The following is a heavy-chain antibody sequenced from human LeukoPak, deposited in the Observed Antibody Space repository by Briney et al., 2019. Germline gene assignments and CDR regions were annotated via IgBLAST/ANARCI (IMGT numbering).Heavy chain of an antibody. CDR2: ISSSSSYI. Sequence: GGSLRLSCAASGFTFSSYSMNWVRQAPGKGLEWVSSISSSSSYIYYADSVKGRFTISRDNAKNSLYLQMNNLRAEDTAVYYCARADIVVVPAATHYYYYGMDVWGKGTTVTVSS. D-gene: IGHD2-2*01. J-gene: IGHJ6*04. CDR3: ARADIVVVPAATHYYYYGMDV. V-gene: IGHV3-21*01. CDR1: GFTFSSYS.